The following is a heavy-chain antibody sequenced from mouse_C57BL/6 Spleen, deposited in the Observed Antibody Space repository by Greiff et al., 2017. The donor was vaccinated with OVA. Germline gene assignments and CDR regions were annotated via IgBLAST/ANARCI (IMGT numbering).Heavy chain of an antibody. CDR3: ARSLRGYAMDY. V-gene: IGHV1-81*01. J-gene: IGHJ4*01. D-gene: IGHD1-1*01. Sequence: QVQLQQSGAELARPGASVKLSCKASGYTFTSYGISWVKQRTGQGLEWIGEIYPRSGNTYYNEKFKGKATLTADKSSSTAYMELRSLPSEDSAVYFCARSLRGYAMDYWGQGTSVTVSS. CDR1: GYTFTSYG. CDR2: IYPRSGNT.